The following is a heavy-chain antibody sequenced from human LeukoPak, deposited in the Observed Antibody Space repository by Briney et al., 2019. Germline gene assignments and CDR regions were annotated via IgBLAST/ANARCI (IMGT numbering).Heavy chain of an antibody. CDR2: IYYRGST. CDR3: ARLSGYSSGHYYSDY. D-gene: IGHD3-22*01. V-gene: IGHV4-59*01. CDR1: GGSFSGYY. J-gene: IGHJ4*02. Sequence: SETLSLTCAVYGGSFSGYYWSWIRQPPGKGLEWIGYIYYRGSTNYNPSLKSRVTISVDTSKNQFSLKLSSVTAADTAVYYCARLSGYSSGHYYSDYWGQGTLVTVSS.